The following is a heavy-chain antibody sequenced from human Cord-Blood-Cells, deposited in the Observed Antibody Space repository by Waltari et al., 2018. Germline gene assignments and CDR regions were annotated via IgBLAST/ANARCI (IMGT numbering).Heavy chain of an antibody. Sequence: EVQLVESGGVVVQPGGSLRLSCAASGFTFDDYTMHWVRQAPGKGLEWVSLISWDGGSTYYADSVKGRFTISRDNSKNSLYLQMNSLRTEDTALYYCAKDLLLSSSTDYYYYGMDVWGQGP. CDR3: AKDLLLSSSTDYYYYGMDV. D-gene: IGHD6-6*01. CDR1: GFTFDDYT. J-gene: IGHJ6*02. CDR2: ISWDGGST. V-gene: IGHV3-43*01.